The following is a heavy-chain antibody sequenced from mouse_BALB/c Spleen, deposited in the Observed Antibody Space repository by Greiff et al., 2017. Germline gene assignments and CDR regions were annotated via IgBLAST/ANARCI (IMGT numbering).Heavy chain of an antibody. CDR1: GYSITSDYA. V-gene: IGHV3-2*02. Sequence: EVKLQESGPGLVKPSQSLSLTCTVTGYSITSDYAWNWIRQFPGNKLEWMGYISYSGSTSYNPSLKSRISITRDTSKNQFFLQLNSVTTEDTATYYCAREGIGYDYYAMDYWGQGTSVTVSS. J-gene: IGHJ4*01. D-gene: IGHD2-14*01. CDR3: AREGIGYDYYAMDY. CDR2: ISYSGST.